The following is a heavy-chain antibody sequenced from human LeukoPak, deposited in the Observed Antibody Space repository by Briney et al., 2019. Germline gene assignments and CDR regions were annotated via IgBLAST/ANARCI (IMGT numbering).Heavy chain of an antibody. CDR1: GVSISTSRYY. V-gene: IGHV4-39*01. Sequence: SETLSLTCTVSGVSISTSRYYWGWIRQPPGKGLEWIGNIYYTGPTYYNASLESRVTISLDTSKNQFFLKLNSVTAADTAVYYCAKGRVGHIAVAWGQGTLVTVSS. J-gene: IGHJ5*02. D-gene: IGHD6-19*01. CDR3: AKGRVGHIAVA. CDR2: IYYTGPT.